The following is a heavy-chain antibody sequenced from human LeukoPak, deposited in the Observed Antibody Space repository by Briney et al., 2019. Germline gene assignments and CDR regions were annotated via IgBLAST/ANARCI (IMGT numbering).Heavy chain of an antibody. V-gene: IGHV4-34*01. J-gene: IGHJ4*02. D-gene: IGHD5-18*01. CDR2: INHSGST. Sequence: PLETLSLTCAVYGGSFSGYHWSWIRQPPGKGLEWIGEINHSGSTNYNPSLKSRVTISVDTPKNQFSLKLSSVTAADTAVYYCARVRGYSYGRYFDYWGQGTLVTVSS. CDR3: ARVRGYSYGRYFDY. CDR1: GGSFSGYH.